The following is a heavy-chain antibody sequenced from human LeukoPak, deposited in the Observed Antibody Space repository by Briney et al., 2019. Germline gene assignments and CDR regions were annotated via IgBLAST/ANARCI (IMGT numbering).Heavy chain of an antibody. CDR3: ARVPIYSGYDAN. V-gene: IGHV4-59*01. Sequence: SETLSLTCTVSGGSISSYYWSWIRQPPGKGLEWIGYIYYSGSTNYNPSLQSRVTISVDTSKNQFSLKPSSVTAADTAVYYCARVPIYSGYDANWGTGTLVTVSS. J-gene: IGHJ4*02. CDR1: GGSISSYY. CDR2: IYYSGST. D-gene: IGHD5-12*01.